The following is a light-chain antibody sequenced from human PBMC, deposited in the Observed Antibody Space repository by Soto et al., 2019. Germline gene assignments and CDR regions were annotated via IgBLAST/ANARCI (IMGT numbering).Light chain of an antibody. CDR3: QTWGTGIAV. CDR1: SRHRDYA. V-gene: IGLV4-69*01. CDR2: LNADGTH. Sequence: QLVLTQSPSASASLGASVRLTCTLCSRHRDYAIAWHQQQPEKGPRYLMKLNADGTHNKGDGIPDRFSGSSSGTERYLTISSLQSEDEADYYCQTWGTGIAVFGGGTKVTVL. J-gene: IGLJ2*01.